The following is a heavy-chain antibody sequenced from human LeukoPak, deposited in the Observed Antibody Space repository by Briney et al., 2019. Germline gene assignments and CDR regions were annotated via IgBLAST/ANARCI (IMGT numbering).Heavy chain of an antibody. CDR2: INHSGST. J-gene: IGHJ4*02. CDR3: ARHRGDYDFVRSTEFYFDY. V-gene: IGHV4-34*01. Sequence: PSETLSLTCAVYGGSFSGYYWSWIRQPPGKGLEWIGEINHSGSTNYNPSLKSRVTISVDTSKNQFSLKLSSVTAADTAVYYCARHRGDYDFVRSTEFYFDYWGQGTLVTVSS. D-gene: IGHD3/OR15-3a*01. CDR1: GGSFSGYY.